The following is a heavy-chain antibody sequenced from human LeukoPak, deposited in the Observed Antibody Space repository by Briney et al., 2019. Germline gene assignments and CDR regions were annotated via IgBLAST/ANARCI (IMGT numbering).Heavy chain of an antibody. CDR1: GGTFSSYA. V-gene: IGHV1-69*04. D-gene: IGHD3-10*01. CDR3: ARDPAMVRGVISLDYYYGMDV. CDR2: IIPILGIA. J-gene: IGHJ6*02. Sequence: ASVKVSCKASGGTFSSYAISWVRQAPGQGLEWMGRIIPILGIANYAQKFQGRVTITADKSTSTAYMELSCLRSEDTAVYYCARDPAMVRGVISLDYYYGMDVWGQGTTVTVSS.